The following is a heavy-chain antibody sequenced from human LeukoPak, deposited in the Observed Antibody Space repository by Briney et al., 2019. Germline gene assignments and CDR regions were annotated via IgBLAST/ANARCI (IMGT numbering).Heavy chain of an antibody. D-gene: IGHD5-18*01. V-gene: IGHV4-59*01. J-gene: IGHJ4*02. CDR1: GGPITTYY. Sequence: SETLSLTCTVSGGPITTYYWTWIRQPPGKGLEWIGHIYDSGSTNYNPSLKSRVTISVDTSKNQFSLNLSSVTAADTAVYYCARQVDTAMAFFDYWGQGTLVTVSS. CDR2: IYDSGST. CDR3: ARQVDTAMAFFDY.